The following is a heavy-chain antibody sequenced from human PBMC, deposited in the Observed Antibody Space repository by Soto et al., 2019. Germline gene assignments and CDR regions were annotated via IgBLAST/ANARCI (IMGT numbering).Heavy chain of an antibody. D-gene: IGHD5-18*01. CDR3: AREVPYGYSRFDY. J-gene: IGHJ4*02. CDR1: GYTFTNNV. V-gene: IGHV1-3*01. Sequence: QVHLVQAGAEVKKPGASVKVSCTTSGYTFTNNVIHWVRQAPGQRLEWMGWVNAGNDNTKWSREFQGRLTLTKDTSATTAYMELSSLTSEDTAIYFCAREVPYGYSRFDYWGQGTLVTVSS. CDR2: VNAGNDNT.